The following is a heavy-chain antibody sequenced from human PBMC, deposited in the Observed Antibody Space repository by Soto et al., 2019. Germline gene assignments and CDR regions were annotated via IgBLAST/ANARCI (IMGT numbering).Heavy chain of an antibody. J-gene: IGHJ4*02. CDR3: ARQNNHFDY. CDR2: IYYSGST. D-gene: IGHD1-1*01. Sequence: QLQLQESGPGLVKPSETLSLTCTVSGGSISSSSYYWGWIRQPPGKGLEWIGRIYYSGSTYYNPSLKGRVTISVDTSKNQFSLKLSSVTAADTAVYYCARQNNHFDYWGQGTLVTVAS. CDR1: GGSISSSSYY. V-gene: IGHV4-39*01.